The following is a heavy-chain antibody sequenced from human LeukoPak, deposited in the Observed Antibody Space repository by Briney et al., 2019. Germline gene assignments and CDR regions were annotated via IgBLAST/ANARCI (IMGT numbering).Heavy chain of an antibody. CDR3: ASPMDGWHFYFMDV. Sequence: GGSLRLSCAASGFISSDFTIYWVRQASGKGLEWLGRIRGKAENYATEYSASVKGRFTLSRDESKNTAYLQINSLKTEDTAIYYCASPMDGWHFYFMDVWGTGTTVTISS. V-gene: IGHV3-73*01. D-gene: IGHD3-10*01. J-gene: IGHJ6*03. CDR2: IRGKAENYAT. CDR1: GFISSDFT.